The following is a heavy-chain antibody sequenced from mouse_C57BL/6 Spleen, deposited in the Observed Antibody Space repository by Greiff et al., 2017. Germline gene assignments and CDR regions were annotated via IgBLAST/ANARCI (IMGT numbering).Heavy chain of an antibody. D-gene: IGHD4-1*01. Sequence: EVKLVESGGGLVKPGGSLKLSCAASGFTFSDYGMHWVRQAPEKGLEWVAYISSGSSTIYYADTVKGRFTISRDNAKNTLFLQMTSLRSEDTAMYYCARSHWDYYAMDYWGQGTSVTVSS. CDR3: ARSHWDYYAMDY. CDR1: GFTFSDYG. J-gene: IGHJ4*01. CDR2: ISSGSSTI. V-gene: IGHV5-17*01.